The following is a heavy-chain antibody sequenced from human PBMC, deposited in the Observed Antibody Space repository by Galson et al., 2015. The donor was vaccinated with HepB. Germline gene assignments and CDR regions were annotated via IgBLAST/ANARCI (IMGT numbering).Heavy chain of an antibody. CDR2: IIPILGLT. Sequence: SVKVSCKASGHIFSSSSINWVRQAPGQGLEWMGRIIPILGLTNYAQKLQGRVTNTADRSTITVYMELSGLQSDDTAVFYCAKSESGFGDQWGQGTLVTVSS. J-gene: IGHJ5*02. V-gene: IGHV1-69*02. CDR1: GHIFSSSS. CDR3: AKSESGFGDQ. D-gene: IGHD1-14*01.